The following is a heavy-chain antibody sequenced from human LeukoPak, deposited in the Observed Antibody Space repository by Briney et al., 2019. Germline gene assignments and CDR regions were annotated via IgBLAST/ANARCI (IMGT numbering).Heavy chain of an antibody. D-gene: IGHD6-19*01. CDR2: ISSSSSYI. CDR3: ARARSGWYVDYD. V-gene: IGHV3-21*01. CDR1: GFTFSSYS. Sequence: GGSLRLSCAASGFTFSSYSMNWVRQAPGKGLEWVSSISSSSSYIYYADSVKGRFTISSDNAKNSLYLQMNSLRAEDTAVYYCARARSGWYVDYDWGQGTLVTVSS. J-gene: IGHJ4*02.